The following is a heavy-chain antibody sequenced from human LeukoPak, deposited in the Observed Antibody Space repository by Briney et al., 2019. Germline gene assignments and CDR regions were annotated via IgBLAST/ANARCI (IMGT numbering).Heavy chain of an antibody. CDR1: GGSISSSSYY. J-gene: IGHJ4*02. Sequence: SETLSLTCTVSGGSISSSSYYWGWIRQPPGKGLEWIGSIYYSGNTYYNPSLKSRVTISVDTSKNQFSLKLSSVTAADTAVYYCATSLWLRHFDYWGQGTLVTVSS. CDR2: IYYSGNT. D-gene: IGHD5-18*01. V-gene: IGHV4-39*01. CDR3: ATSLWLRHFDY.